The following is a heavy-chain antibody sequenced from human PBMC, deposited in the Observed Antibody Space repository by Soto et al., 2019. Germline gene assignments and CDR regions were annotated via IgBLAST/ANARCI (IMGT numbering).Heavy chain of an antibody. V-gene: IGHV5-51*01. D-gene: IGHD3-16*01. J-gene: IGHJ3*02. CDR2: IYPGDSDT. Sequence: GESLKISCKGSGYSFTSYWIGWVRQMPGKGLEWMGIIYPGDSDTRYSPSFQGQVTISADKSISTAYLQWSSLKASDTAMYCCARTPGQAFGLGAFDIWGQGTMVTVSS. CDR3: ARTPGQAFGLGAFDI. CDR1: GYSFTSYW.